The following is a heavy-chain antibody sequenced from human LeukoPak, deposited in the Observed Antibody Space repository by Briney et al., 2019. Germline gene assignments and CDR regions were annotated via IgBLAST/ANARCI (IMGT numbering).Heavy chain of an antibody. V-gene: IGHV4-34*01. J-gene: IGHJ6*03. CDR1: GGSFSNYY. D-gene: IGHD6-19*01. Sequence: SETLSLTCAVHGGSFSNYYWSWVRQPPGKGLEWIGDIYHTGTTNYNPSLKSRVTISVDTSKNQFSLNLTSVTAADTAMYYCAASDYYYYMDVWGRGTPVTVSS. CDR3: AASDYYYYMDV. CDR2: IYHTGTT.